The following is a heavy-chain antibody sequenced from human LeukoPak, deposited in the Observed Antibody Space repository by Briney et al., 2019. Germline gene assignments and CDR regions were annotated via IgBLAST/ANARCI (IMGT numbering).Heavy chain of an antibody. CDR1: GYTLTELS. J-gene: IGHJ3*02. Sequence: ASVKVSCKVSGYTLTELSMHWVRQAPGKGLEWMGGFDPEDGETIYAQQFQGRVTMTEDTSTDTAYMELSSLRSEDTAVYYCATAGIQLWLRSGDAFDIWGQGTMVTVSS. V-gene: IGHV1-24*01. D-gene: IGHD5-18*01. CDR2: FDPEDGET. CDR3: ATAGIQLWLRSGDAFDI.